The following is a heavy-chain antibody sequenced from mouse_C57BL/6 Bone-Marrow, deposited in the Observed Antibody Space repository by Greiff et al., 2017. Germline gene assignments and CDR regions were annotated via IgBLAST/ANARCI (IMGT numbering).Heavy chain of an antibody. CDR3: TRDMDD. CDR1: GYTFTDYE. CDR2: IDPETGGT. V-gene: IGHV1-15*01. J-gene: IGHJ4*01. Sequence: LVESGAELVRPGASVTLSCKASGYTFTDYEMHWVKQTPVHGLEWIGAIDPETGGTAYNQKFKGKAILTADKSSSTAYMELRSLTAAYSAVYYCTRDMDDWGQGTSVTVSS.